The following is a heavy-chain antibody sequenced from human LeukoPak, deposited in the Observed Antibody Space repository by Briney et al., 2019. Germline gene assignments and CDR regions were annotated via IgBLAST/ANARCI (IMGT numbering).Heavy chain of an antibody. Sequence: ASVKVSCKASGYTFIGYYMHWVRQAPGQGLEWMGYIYPNSGATKYAQKLQGRVTMTRDTSISTAYMELSGLGSDDTAVYYCGTLLSNGPFDYWGQGGLVTVSS. V-gene: IGHV1-2*02. J-gene: IGHJ4*02. CDR3: GTLLSNGPFDY. CDR2: IYPNSGAT. CDR1: GYTFIGYY.